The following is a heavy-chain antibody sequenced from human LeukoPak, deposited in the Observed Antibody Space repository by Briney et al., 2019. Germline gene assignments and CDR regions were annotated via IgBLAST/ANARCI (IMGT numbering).Heavy chain of an antibody. CDR2: IDTSGSI. Sequence: SETLSLTCTVSGGSISSYFCSWIRQPAGKGLEWIGRIDTSGSINYNPSLKSRVTISVDTSKNQFSLKLSSVTAADTAVYYCARLRHYYDSSGYFDYWGQGTLVTVSS. CDR1: GGSISSYF. CDR3: ARLRHYYDSSGYFDY. J-gene: IGHJ4*02. V-gene: IGHV4-4*07. D-gene: IGHD3-22*01.